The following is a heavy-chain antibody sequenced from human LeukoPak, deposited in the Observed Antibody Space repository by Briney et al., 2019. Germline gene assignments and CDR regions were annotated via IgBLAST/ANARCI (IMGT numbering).Heavy chain of an antibody. J-gene: IGHJ4*02. D-gene: IGHD6-19*01. CDR2: ISSTSSLI. CDR1: GFTFSSFN. Sequence: GGSLRLSCAASGFTFSSFNMNWVRQAPGKGLEWVSSISSTSSLIWYADSLKGRFTISRDNTKNSLYLQMDSLRAEDTAVYYCARYNSGWNDYWGQGTLVTVSS. V-gene: IGHV3-21*01. CDR3: ARYNSGWNDY.